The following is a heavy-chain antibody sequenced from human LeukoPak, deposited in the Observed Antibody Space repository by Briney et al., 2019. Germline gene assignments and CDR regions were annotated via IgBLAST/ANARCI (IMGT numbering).Heavy chain of an antibody. CDR3: AIVYDYDILTGAFDY. CDR1: GFTFDDYA. V-gene: IGHV3-9*01. J-gene: IGHJ4*02. Sequence: GGSLRLSCAASGFTFDDYAMHWVRQAPGKGLEWVSGISWNSGSIGYADSVKGRFTISRDNAKNSLYLQMNSLRAEDTALYYCAIVYDYDILTGAFDYWGQGTLVTVSS. CDR2: ISWNSGSI. D-gene: IGHD3-9*01.